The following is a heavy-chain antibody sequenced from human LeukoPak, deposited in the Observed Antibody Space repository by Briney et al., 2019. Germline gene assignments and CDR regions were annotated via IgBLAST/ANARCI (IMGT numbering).Heavy chain of an antibody. CDR1: GGTFSSYA. CDR3: ARGGGTAVAGTGSFDY. Sequence: ASVKVSCKASGGTFSSYAISWVRQAPGQGLEWMGGIIPIFGTANYAQKFQGRVTITTDESTSTAYMELSSLRSEDTAVYYCARGGGTAVAGTGSFDYWGQGTLVTVSS. J-gene: IGHJ4*02. D-gene: IGHD6-19*01. V-gene: IGHV1-69*05. CDR2: IIPIFGTA.